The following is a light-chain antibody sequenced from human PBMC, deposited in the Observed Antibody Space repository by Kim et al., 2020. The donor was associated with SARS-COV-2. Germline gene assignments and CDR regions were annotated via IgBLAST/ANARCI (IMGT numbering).Light chain of an antibody. Sequence: ASVGDRVTITCRATESIISYLNWYQQAPGKVPKLLIYASSNLQSGVPSRFSGSGSGTDFTLTISSLQPEDFAAYYCQQSYSTPFTFGGGTKVDIK. CDR1: ESIISY. CDR2: ASS. CDR3: QQSYSTPFT. J-gene: IGKJ4*01. V-gene: IGKV1-39*01.